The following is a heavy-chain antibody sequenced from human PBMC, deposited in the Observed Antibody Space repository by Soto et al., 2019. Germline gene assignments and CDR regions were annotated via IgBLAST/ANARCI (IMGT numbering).Heavy chain of an antibody. CDR2: IYHSGST. V-gene: IGHV4-30-2*01. Sequence: SETLSLTCAVSGGSISSGGYSWSWIRQPPGKGLEWIGYIYHSGSTYYNPSLKSRVTISVDRSKNQFSLKLSSVTAADTAVYYCARLQGYCITTGGYGHYAMDVWGRGTTVTVSS. D-gene: IGHD2-2*01. J-gene: IGHJ6*01. CDR3: ARLQGYCITTGGYGHYAMDV. CDR1: GGSISSGGYS.